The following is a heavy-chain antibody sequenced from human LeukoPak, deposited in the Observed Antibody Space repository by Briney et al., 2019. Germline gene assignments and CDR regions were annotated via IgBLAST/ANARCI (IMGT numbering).Heavy chain of an antibody. CDR1: GFTFSSYA. D-gene: IGHD3-22*01. CDR2: LSGSGGST. V-gene: IGHV3-23*01. Sequence: GGSLRLSCAASGFTFSSYAMIWVRQAPGKGLEWVSALSGSGGSTYYADSVKGRFTISRDNSKNTLYLQMNSLRAEDTAVYYCAKDLVYDSSGTTPNWFDPWGQGTLVTVSS. J-gene: IGHJ5*02. CDR3: AKDLVYDSSGTTPNWFDP.